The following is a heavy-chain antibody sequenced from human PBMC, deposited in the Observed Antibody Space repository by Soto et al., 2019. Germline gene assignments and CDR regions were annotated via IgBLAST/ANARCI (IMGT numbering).Heavy chain of an antibody. CDR1: RYIFTNYG. CDR2: ITTYNGNT. V-gene: IGHV1-18*01. CDR3: ARALTGYGMDV. Sequence: QVQLVQSGVEVREPGASVKVSCKAVRYIFTNYGVSWVRQAPGQGLEWMGWITTYNGNTEYAQKFQGRVTMTTDASTSTAYMELGSLRSDDTASYYCARALTGYGMDVWGPGTTVTVSS. J-gene: IGHJ6*02.